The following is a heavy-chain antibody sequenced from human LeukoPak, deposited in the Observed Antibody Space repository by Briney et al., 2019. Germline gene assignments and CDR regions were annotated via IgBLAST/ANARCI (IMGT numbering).Heavy chain of an antibody. CDR3: ARGGYYWGA. D-gene: IGHD1-1*01. J-gene: IGHJ5*02. CDR1: GFTFRSYW. CDR2: IKEDGSEQ. Sequence: PGGSLRLSCAASGFTFRSYWMSWVRQAPGKGLEWVASIKEDGSEQYYVDSVKGRFTISRDNAKNSLYLQMNSLRAEDMAVYYCARGGYYWGAWGQETLVTVSS. V-gene: IGHV3-7*01.